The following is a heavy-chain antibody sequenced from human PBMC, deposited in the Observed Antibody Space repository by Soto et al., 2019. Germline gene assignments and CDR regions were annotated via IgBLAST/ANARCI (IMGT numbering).Heavy chain of an antibody. J-gene: IGHJ4*02. V-gene: IGHV2-5*02. Sequence: QITLKESGPSPVKPTKTLTVTCTFSGFSLSNSGVGVAWIRQPPGKALEWLALIYGDNDKRYSPSPKTRLTITKDTSNNQVVLTMTNMVPVDTATYYCAPCSLHDYGDYDPGTSHVFDSWGQGTLVTVSS. D-gene: IGHD4-17*01. CDR3: APCSLHDYGDYDPGTSHVFDS. CDR1: GFSLSNSGVG. CDR2: IYGDNDK.